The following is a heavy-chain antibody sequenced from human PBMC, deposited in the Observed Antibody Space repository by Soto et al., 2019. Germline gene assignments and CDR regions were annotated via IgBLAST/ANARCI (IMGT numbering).Heavy chain of an antibody. V-gene: IGHV4-34*01. CDR3: ARASNWAYYYYGMDV. Sequence: QVQLQQWGAGLLKPSETLSLTCAVYGGSFSGYYWSWIRQPPGKGLEWIGEINHSGSTNYNPSLKRRVTIAVDTSKNQFSLKRSSVTAADTAVYYCARASNWAYYYYGMDVWGQGTTVTVSS. CDR2: INHSGST. J-gene: IGHJ6*02. D-gene: IGHD7-27*01. CDR1: GGSFSGYY.